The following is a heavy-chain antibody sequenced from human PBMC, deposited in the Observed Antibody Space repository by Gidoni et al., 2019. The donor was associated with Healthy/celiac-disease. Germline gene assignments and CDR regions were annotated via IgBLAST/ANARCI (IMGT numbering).Heavy chain of an antibody. CDR3: AKGRLDIVVVVAATLLSPIDY. J-gene: IGHJ4*02. V-gene: IGHV3-30*02. Sequence: QVQLVESGGGVVQPGGSLRLSCAASGFTFSSYGMHWVRQAPGKGLEWVAFIRYDGSNKYYADSVKGRFTISRDNSKNTLYLQMNSLRAEDTAVYFCAKGRLDIVVVVAATLLSPIDYWGQGTLVTVSS. CDR1: GFTFSSYG. D-gene: IGHD2-15*01. CDR2: IRYDGSNK.